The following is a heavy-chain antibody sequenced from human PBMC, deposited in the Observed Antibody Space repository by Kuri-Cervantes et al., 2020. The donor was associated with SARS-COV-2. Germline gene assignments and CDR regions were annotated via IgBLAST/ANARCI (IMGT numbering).Heavy chain of an antibody. J-gene: IGHJ5*02. V-gene: IGHV4-34*01. CDR3: ARVLNSGSYPYRGNWFDP. CDR1: GGSFSGYY. Sequence: SETLSLTCAVYGGSFSGYYWSWIRQPPGKGLEWIGEINHSGSTNYNPSLKSRVTISVDTSKNQFSLKLSSVTAADTAVYYCARVLNSGSYPYRGNWFDPWGHGNLVPVSS. D-gene: IGHD3-10*01. CDR2: INHSGST.